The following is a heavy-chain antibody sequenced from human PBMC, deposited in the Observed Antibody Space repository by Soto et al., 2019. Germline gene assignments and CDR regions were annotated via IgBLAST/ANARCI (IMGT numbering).Heavy chain of an antibody. V-gene: IGHV3-30*18. CDR2: ISYDGSNK. CDR1: GFTFSSYG. Sequence: QVQLVESGGGVVQPGRSLRLSCAASGFTFSSYGRHWVRQAPGKGLEWVAVISYDGSNKYYADSVKGRFTISRDNSKNTLYLQMNSLRAEDTAVYYCAKGAGSGRYYYYYGMDVWGQGTTVTVSS. D-gene: IGHD3-10*01. CDR3: AKGAGSGRYYYYYGMDV. J-gene: IGHJ6*02.